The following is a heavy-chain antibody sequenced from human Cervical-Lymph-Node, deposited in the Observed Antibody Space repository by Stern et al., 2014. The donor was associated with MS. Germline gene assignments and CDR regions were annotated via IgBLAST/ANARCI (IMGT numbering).Heavy chain of an antibody. CDR1: GGIFSSLA. V-gene: IGHV1-69*01. J-gene: IGHJ6*02. CDR2: IIPIFDTP. Sequence: DQLVESGAEVMKVGSSVKVSCKASGGIFSSLAINWVRQAPGQGLEWVGGIIPIFDTPNYARQFKGRVTITADASTNTAHLELSSLRSDDTAVYYCAAPAAVTVGSMDVWGQGTTVIVSS. CDR3: AAPAAVTVGSMDV. D-gene: IGHD2-21*02.